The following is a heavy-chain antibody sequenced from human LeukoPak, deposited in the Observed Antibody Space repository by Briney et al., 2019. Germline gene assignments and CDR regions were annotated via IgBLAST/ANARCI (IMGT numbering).Heavy chain of an antibody. J-gene: IGHJ4*02. V-gene: IGHV3-30-3*01. CDR3: AREGMNYYDSSGWFDY. CDR2: ISYDGSNK. Sequence: GRSLRLSCAASGFTFSSYAMPWVRQAPGKGLEWVAVISYDGSNKYYADSVKGRFTISRDNSKNTLYLQMNSLRAEDTAAYYCAREGMNYYDSSGWFDYWGQGTLVTVSS. D-gene: IGHD3-22*01. CDR1: GFTFSSYA.